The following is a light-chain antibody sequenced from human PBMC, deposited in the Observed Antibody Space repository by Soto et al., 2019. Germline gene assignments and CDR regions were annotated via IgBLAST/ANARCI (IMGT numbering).Light chain of an antibody. CDR3: QQYNNWPPIT. Sequence: EIVMTHSPGTLSVSPGERATLSCSASQSVGSSLAWFQQKPGQAPRLLIYGASSRATGTPARFSGSGSGTEFTLTISSLQSEDFAVYYCQQYNNWPPITFGQGTRLEIK. CDR1: QSVGSS. CDR2: GAS. J-gene: IGKJ5*01. V-gene: IGKV3-15*01.